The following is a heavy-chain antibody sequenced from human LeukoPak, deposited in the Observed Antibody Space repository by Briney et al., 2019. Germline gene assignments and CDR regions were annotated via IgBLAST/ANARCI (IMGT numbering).Heavy chain of an antibody. V-gene: IGHV3-23*01. CDR1: GFTFSSYA. CDR2: ISGSGGST. J-gene: IGHJ4*02. D-gene: IGHD2-15*01. CDR3: AKEGRVVVAAYFDY. Sequence: GGSLRLSCAASGFTFSSYAMSCVRQAPGKGLEWVSAISGSGGSTYYADSVKGRFAISRDNSKNTLYLQMNSLRAEDTAVYYCAKEGRVVVAAYFDYWGQGTLVTVSS.